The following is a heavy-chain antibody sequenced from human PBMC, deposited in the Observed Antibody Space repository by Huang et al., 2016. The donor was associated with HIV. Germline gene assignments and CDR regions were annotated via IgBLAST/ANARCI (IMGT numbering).Heavy chain of an antibody. D-gene: IGHD1-1*01. CDR3: ARLSTTWYFDY. CDR1: GYSFTSYW. V-gene: IGHV5-51*01. CDR2: IYPGDSET. J-gene: IGHJ4*02. Sequence: EVQLVQSGAEVKKPGESLKISCKGSGYSFTSYWIGWVRQMPGKGLEGMEIIYPGDSETRYSPSYQGQVTISADKSSSTAYLQWSSLKASDTAMYYCARLSTTWYFDYWGQGTLVTVSS.